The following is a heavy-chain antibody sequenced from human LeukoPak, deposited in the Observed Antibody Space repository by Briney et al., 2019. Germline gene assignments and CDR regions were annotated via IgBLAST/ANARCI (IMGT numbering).Heavy chain of an antibody. Sequence: SETLSLTCTVSGYSISSGYYWGWIRQPPGKGLEWIGSIYHSGSTYYNPSLKSRVTISVDTSKNQFSLKLSSVTAADTAVYYCARVTEMDIVATDWGQGTLVTVPS. CDR3: ARVTEMDIVATD. J-gene: IGHJ4*02. CDR2: IYHSGST. D-gene: IGHD5-12*01. V-gene: IGHV4-38-2*02. CDR1: GYSISSGYY.